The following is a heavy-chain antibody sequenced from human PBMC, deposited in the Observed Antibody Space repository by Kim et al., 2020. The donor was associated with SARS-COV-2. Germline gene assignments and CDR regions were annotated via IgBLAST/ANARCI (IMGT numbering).Heavy chain of an antibody. J-gene: IGHJ4*02. V-gene: IGHV3-7*03. Sequence: RGSLRLSCAASVFTFWSYWMSWVRQAPGKGLEWVAHIKEDGSVKFYAYSVKGRTTISRDNAKNSLYLEMDTLRVEDTAVYYCANSIGYAFDYWGQGTKVTVSS. CDR2: IKEDGSVK. CDR3: ANSIGYAFDY. D-gene: IGHD2-15*01. CDR1: VFTFWSYW.